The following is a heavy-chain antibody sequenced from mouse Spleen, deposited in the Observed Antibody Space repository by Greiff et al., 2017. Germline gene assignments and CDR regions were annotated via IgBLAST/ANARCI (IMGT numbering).Heavy chain of an antibody. CDR2: IWSDGST. CDR1: GFSLTSYG. D-gene: IGHD4-1*01. V-gene: IGHV2-6-1*01. J-gene: IGHJ2*01. CDR3: ARHVLGRDYFDY. Sequence: QVQLKETGPGLVAPSQSLSITCTVSGFSLTSYGVHWVRQPPGKGLEWLVVIWSDGSTNYNSALKSRLSISKDNSKSQVFLKMNSLQTDDTAMYYCARHVLGRDYFDYWGQGTTLTVSS.